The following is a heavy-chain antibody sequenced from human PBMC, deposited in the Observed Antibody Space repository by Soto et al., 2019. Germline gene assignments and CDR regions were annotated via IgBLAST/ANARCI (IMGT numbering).Heavy chain of an antibody. CDR1: NFTVSSNY. CDR3: TSRIYYRNTVTFDV. CDR2: IYGGGST. J-gene: IGHJ3*01. D-gene: IGHD3-10*01. V-gene: IGHV3-53*01. Sequence: EVQLVESGGGLIQPGGSLRLSCAASNFTVSSNYLSWVRQAPGKGLEWVSVIYGGGSTSYADSVQGRFSVSRDKSKNTVSLQMNSLRAEDTAVYYCTSRIYYRNTVTFDVWGQGTMVTVSS.